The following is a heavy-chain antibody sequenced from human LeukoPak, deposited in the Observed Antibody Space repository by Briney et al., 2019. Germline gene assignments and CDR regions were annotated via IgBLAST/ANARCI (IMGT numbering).Heavy chain of an antibody. D-gene: IGHD3-3*01. V-gene: IGHV4-39*01. CDR1: GGSISSSSYY. CDR3: ARHGTIFEVVTPFDY. J-gene: IGHJ4*02. Sequence: SETLSLTCTVSGGSISSSSYYWGWIRQPPGKGLEWIGSIYYSGSTYYNPSLKSRVTISVDTSKNQFSLKLSSVTAADTAVYYCARHGTIFEVVTPFDYWGQGTLVTVSS. CDR2: IYYSGST.